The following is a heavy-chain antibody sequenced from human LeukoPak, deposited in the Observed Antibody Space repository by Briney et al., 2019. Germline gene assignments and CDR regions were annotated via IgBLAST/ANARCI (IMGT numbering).Heavy chain of an antibody. Sequence: PGGSLRLSCAASGFTFSTYWMHWVRQAPGKGLEWVAVIWYDGSNKYYADSVKGRFTISRDNSKNTLYLQMNSLRAEDTAVYYCARDAVGATGGFDYWGQGTLVTVSS. J-gene: IGHJ4*02. CDR1: GFTFSTYW. V-gene: IGHV3-33*08. CDR3: ARDAVGATGGFDY. CDR2: IWYDGSNK. D-gene: IGHD1-26*01.